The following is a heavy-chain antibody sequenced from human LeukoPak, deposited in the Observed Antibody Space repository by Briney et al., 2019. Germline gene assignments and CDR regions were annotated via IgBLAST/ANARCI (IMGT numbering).Heavy chain of an antibody. D-gene: IGHD4-23*01. CDR2: IYYSGST. J-gene: IGHJ4*02. V-gene: IGHV4-59*01. CDR3: ARVYYGGPFDY. Sequence: SETLSLTCTVSGGSISRYYWSWIRQPPGKGLEWIGYIYYSGSTNYNPSLKSRVTISVDTSKNQFSLKLSSVTAADTAVYYCARVYYGGPFDYWGQGTLVTVSS. CDR1: GGSISRYY.